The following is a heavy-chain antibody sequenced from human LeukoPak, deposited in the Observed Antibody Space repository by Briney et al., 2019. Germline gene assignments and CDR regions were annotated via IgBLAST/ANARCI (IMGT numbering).Heavy chain of an antibody. D-gene: IGHD6-13*01. CDR3: ARDLIAAAEEGAFDI. J-gene: IGHJ3*02. V-gene: IGHV1-69*05. CDR2: IIPIFGTA. CDR1: GGTFSSYA. Sequence: SVKVSCKASGGTFSSYAISWVRQAPGQGLEWMERIIPIFGTANYAQKFQGRVTITTDESTSTAYMELSSLRSEDTAVYYCARDLIAAAEEGAFDIWGQGTMVTVSS.